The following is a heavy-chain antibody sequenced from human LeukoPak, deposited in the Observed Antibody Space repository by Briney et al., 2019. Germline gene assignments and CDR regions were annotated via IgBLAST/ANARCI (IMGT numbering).Heavy chain of an antibody. V-gene: IGHV3-11*01. CDR3: AKGKRVGAPYYFDS. J-gene: IGHJ4*02. CDR1: GFTFSDYY. D-gene: IGHD1-26*01. CDR2: ISSSGSTI. Sequence: GGSLRLSCAASGFTFSDYYMSWIRQAPGKGLEWVSYISSSGSTIYYADSVKGRFTISRDNAKNSLYPQMNNLRADDTAVYYCAKGKRVGAPYYFDSWGQGTLVTVSS.